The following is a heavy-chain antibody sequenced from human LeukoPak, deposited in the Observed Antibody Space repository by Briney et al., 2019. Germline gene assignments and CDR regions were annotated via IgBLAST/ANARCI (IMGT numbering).Heavy chain of an antibody. V-gene: IGHV3-30*18. CDR1: GFTFSSYG. CDR3: AKDHTPIVVVPAAIDY. J-gene: IGHJ4*02. Sequence: GGSLRLSCAASGFTFSSYGMHWVRQAPGKGLEWVAVISYDGSNKYYADSVKGRFTISRDNSKNTLYLQMNSLRAEDTAVYYCAKDHTPIVVVPAAIDYWGQGTLVTGSS. D-gene: IGHD2-2*01. CDR2: ISYDGSNK.